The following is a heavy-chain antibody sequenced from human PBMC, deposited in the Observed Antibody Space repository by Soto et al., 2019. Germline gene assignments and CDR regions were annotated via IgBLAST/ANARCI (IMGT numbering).Heavy chain of an antibody. CDR1: GGSISSYY. Sequence: SETLSLTCTVSGGSISSYYWSWIRQPPGKGLEWIGYIYYSGSTNYNPSLKSRVTISVDTSKNQFSLKLSSVTAADTAVYYRARGRITGKNNWFDPWGQGTLVTVSS. D-gene: IGHD1-20*01. V-gene: IGHV4-59*01. CDR2: IYYSGST. J-gene: IGHJ5*02. CDR3: ARGRITGKNNWFDP.